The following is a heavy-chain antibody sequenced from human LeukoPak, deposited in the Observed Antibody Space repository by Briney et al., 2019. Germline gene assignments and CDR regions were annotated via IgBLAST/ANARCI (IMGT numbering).Heavy chain of an antibody. D-gene: IGHD1-26*01. CDR1: DGSINSYY. CDR3: ARGRSNYYGVDV. CDR2: IYYNGNT. J-gene: IGHJ6*02. V-gene: IGHV4-59*01. Sequence: PPETLSLTCSVSDGSINSYYWNWIRRPPGKGLEWIGYIYYNGNTNYSPSLKSRVTMSVDTSKNLFSLKVSSVTAADTAVYYCARGRSNYYGVDVWGQGTTVTVSS.